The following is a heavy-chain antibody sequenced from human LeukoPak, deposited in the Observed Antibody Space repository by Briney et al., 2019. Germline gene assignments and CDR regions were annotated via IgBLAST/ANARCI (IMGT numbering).Heavy chain of an antibody. J-gene: IGHJ4*02. CDR3: IPWHYGSGRPVDY. CDR2: IRTKATNYVT. Sequence: PGGSLRLSCAASGFTFSDSAMDWVGQACGRGLEWVGHIRTKATNYVTAYAASVKGRFTISRDDSENTAYLQMSSLKTEDTAVYYCIPWHYGSGRPVDYWGQGTLVTVSS. CDR1: GFTFSDSA. V-gene: IGHV3-73*01. D-gene: IGHD3-10*01.